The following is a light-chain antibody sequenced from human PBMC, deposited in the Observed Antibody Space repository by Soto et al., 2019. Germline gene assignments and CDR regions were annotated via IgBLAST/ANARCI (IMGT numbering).Light chain of an antibody. CDR1: QSISSW. J-gene: IGKJ1*01. Sequence: DIRMTQSPSTLSASVGDRVTITCRASQSISSWLAWYQQKPGKAPKLLIYKASSLESGVPSRFSGSGSGTEFTLTISSLQPDDFATYYCQQYNRTFGQGTKVEIK. V-gene: IGKV1-5*03. CDR2: KAS. CDR3: QQYNRT.